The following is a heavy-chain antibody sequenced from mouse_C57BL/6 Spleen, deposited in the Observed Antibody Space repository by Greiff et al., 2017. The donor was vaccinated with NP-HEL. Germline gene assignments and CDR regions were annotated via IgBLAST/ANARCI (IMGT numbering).Heavy chain of an antibody. CDR2: IDPSDSET. J-gene: IGHJ1*03. D-gene: IGHD1-1*01. Sequence: QVQLQQPGAELVRPGSSVKLSCKASGYTFTSYWMHWVKQRPIQGLEWIGNIDPSDSETHYNQKFKDKATLTVDKSSSTAYMQLSSLTSEDSAVYYCARHYYGSSYGYFDVWGTGTTVTVSS. V-gene: IGHV1-52*01. CDR1: GYTFTSYW. CDR3: ARHYYGSSYGYFDV.